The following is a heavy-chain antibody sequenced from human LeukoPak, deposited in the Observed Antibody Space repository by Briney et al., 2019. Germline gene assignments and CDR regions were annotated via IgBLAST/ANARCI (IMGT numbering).Heavy chain of an antibody. CDR1: GFIFSSYA. J-gene: IGHJ4*02. CDR3: ARGPDVSYFDN. CDR2: ISFDELNI. Sequence: GGSLRLSCAASGFIFSSYAVHWVRQAPGKGLEWVAVISFDELNIYYGDSVKGRFTISRDNSKDTSYLQMNNLRDDDTAVYYCARGPDVSYFDNWGQGTLVSVSS. D-gene: IGHD3-10*02. V-gene: IGHV3-30-3*01.